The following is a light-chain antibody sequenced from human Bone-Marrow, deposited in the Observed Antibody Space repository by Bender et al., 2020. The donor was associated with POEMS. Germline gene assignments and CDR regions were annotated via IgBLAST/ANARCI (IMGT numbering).Light chain of an antibody. Sequence: QSVLTQPPSASGTPGQRVTISCSGSSSKFGSYPVNWYQQLPGAAPKLVIFNNSQRPSGVPDRFSGPNSGTSASLAISGVLSDEEADFYCATWDERLNGWVFGGGTKLTVL. J-gene: IGLJ3*02. CDR3: ATWDERLNGWV. CDR1: SSKFGSYP. CDR2: NNS. V-gene: IGLV1-44*01.